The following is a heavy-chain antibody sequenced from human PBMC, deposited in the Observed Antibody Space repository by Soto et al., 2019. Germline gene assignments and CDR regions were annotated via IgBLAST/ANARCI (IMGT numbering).Heavy chain of an antibody. CDR3: ALYRYGEFDY. V-gene: IGHV2-5*02. Sequence: QITLKESGPTLVKPTQTLTLTCTFSGFSLSTSGVGVGWIRQPPGKALEWLALIYWDDDKRYSPSLKSRLTITKGTTINQVVLTMTNMDPVATSKYYCALYRYGEFDYWGQGTLVTVSS. D-gene: IGHD5-18*01. CDR1: GFSLSTSGVG. CDR2: IYWDDDK. J-gene: IGHJ4*02.